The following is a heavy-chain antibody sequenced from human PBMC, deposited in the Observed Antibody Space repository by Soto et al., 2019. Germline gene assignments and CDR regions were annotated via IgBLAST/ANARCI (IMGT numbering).Heavy chain of an antibody. CDR1: GFTFNNYA. V-gene: IGHV3-23*01. Sequence: PGGSLRLSCAVSGFTFNNYAMTWVRQAPGKGPEWVSAISGNGVTPYYADSVKGRFTISRDNSKNTLYLQMSSLRVEDTAVYFCAKDGVRGDIVVATNWFEPWGQGALVTVSS. CDR3: AKDGVRGDIVVATNWFEP. D-gene: IGHD2-2*01. CDR2: ISGNGVTP. J-gene: IGHJ5*02.